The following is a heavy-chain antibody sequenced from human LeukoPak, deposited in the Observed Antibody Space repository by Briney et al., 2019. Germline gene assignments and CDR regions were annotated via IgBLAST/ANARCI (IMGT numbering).Heavy chain of an antibody. Sequence: PSETLSLPCTVSGGSISSGDYYWSWIRQPPGKGLEWIGYIYYSESTYYNPSLKSRVTISVDTSKNQFSLKLSAVTAADTAVYYCASQDYYGSGSYYGGPPAFDYWGQGTLVTVSS. V-gene: IGHV4-30-4*01. D-gene: IGHD3-10*01. CDR2: IYYSEST. CDR3: ASQDYYGSGSYYGGPPAFDY. J-gene: IGHJ4*02. CDR1: GGSISSGDYY.